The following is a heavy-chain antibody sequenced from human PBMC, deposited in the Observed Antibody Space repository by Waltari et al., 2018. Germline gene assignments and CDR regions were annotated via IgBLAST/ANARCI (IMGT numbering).Heavy chain of an antibody. D-gene: IGHD2-21*02. CDR2: ISSSSSYI. Sequence: EVQLVESGGGLVKPGGSLRLSCAASGFTFSSYSMNWVRQAPGKGLEWVSSISSSSSYIYYADSVKGRFTISRDNAKSSLYLQMNSLRAEDTAVYYCARDGMAYCGGDCYSWFAYWGQGTLVTVSS. J-gene: IGHJ4*02. V-gene: IGHV3-21*01. CDR3: ARDGMAYCGGDCYSWFAY. CDR1: GFTFSSYS.